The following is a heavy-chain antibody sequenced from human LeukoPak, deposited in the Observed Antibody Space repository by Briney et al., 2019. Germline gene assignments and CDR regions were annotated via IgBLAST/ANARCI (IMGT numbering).Heavy chain of an antibody. CDR1: GYTFTSSG. D-gene: IGHD3-22*01. J-gene: IGHJ3*02. V-gene: IGHV1-18*01. Sequence: ASAKVSCKASGYTFTSSGISWVPEAPGQGLEWMGWISAYNGNTNYAQKLQGRVTMTADTSTSTAYMELRSLRSDDQAVYYCARGRYDYYDSSGYYPDAFDIWGQGTMVTVSS. CDR2: ISAYNGNT. CDR3: ARGRYDYYDSSGYYPDAFDI.